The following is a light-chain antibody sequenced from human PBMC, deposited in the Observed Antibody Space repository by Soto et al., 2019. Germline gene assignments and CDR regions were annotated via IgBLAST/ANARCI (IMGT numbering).Light chain of an antibody. V-gene: IGLV2-14*01. Sequence: QSVLTQPASVSGSPGQSITISCTGTSSDVGGYNYVSWYQQHPGRAPKLMISEVSNRPSGVSNRFSGSKSGNTASLTISGLQAEDEADYYCSSHTISNTRVFGTGTKVTVL. CDR1: SSDVGGYNY. CDR2: EVS. CDR3: SSHTISNTRV. J-gene: IGLJ1*01.